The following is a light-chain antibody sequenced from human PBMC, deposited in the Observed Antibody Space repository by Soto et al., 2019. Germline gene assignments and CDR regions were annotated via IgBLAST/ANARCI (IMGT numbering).Light chain of an antibody. J-gene: IGKJ2*01. CDR2: GAS. V-gene: IGKV3-20*01. CDR1: QSVSSSY. CDR3: QQYGSSPPYT. Sequence: IVLTQSPGTLSLSPGARATLSCRASQSVSSSYLAWYQQKPGQAPRLLIYGASSRATGIADRFSGSGSGTDFTLTISRLEPEDFAGYYCQQYGSSPPYTFGQGTKLEIK.